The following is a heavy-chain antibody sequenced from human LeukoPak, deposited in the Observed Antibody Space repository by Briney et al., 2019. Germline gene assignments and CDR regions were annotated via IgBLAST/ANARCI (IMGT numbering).Heavy chain of an antibody. D-gene: IGHD5-18*01. CDR2: ISYDGSNK. J-gene: IGHJ4*02. CDR3: AKGRYSYGPYYFDY. Sequence: GGSLRLSCAASGFTFSSYAMHWVRQAPGKGLEWVAVISYDGSNKYYADSVKGRFTISRDNSENTLYLQMNSLRAEDTAVYYCAKGRYSYGPYYFDYWGQGTLVTVSS. V-gene: IGHV3-30-3*01. CDR1: GFTFSSYA.